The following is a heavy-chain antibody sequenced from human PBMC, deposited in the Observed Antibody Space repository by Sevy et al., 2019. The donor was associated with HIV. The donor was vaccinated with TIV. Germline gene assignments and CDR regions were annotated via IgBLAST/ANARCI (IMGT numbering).Heavy chain of an antibody. D-gene: IGHD2-15*01. CDR2: ISALNGDT. CDR3: ARAYCSGGRCYSLAY. V-gene: IGHV1-18*01. Sequence: ASVKFSCKASGYTFNSYRITWVRQTPGQGPEWIGWISALNGDTNYAQKLQGRVTMTADTSTSTVYMDLRSLRSDDTAVYYCARAYCSGGRCYSLAYWGQGTLVTVSS. CDR1: GYTFNSYR. J-gene: IGHJ4*02.